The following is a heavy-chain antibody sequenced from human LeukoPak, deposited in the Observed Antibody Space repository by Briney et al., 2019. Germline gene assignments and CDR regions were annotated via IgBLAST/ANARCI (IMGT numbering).Heavy chain of an antibody. CDR2: ITTASTM. CDR1: GFTFSEFY. V-gene: IGHV3-11*01. CDR3: ANSNY. Sequence: GGSLRLSCAASGFTFSEFYMSWIRQAPGKGLEWVSYITTASTMYFADSVRGRFTVSRDNAKNSLYLQMNSLRAEDTAVYCCANSNYWGQGTLVTVSS. J-gene: IGHJ4*02.